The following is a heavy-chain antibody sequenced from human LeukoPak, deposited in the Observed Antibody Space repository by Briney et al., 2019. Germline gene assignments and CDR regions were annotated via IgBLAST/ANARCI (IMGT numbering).Heavy chain of an antibody. V-gene: IGHV4-39*01. Sequence: SETLSLTCTVSGGSIRSSYYYWGWIRQPPGKGLEWIGSIYDSGSTYYNPSLKSRVTISVDTSKNQFSLKLSSVTAADTAVYYCARADTIFGVVIIHYFDYWGQGTLVTVSS. CDR2: IYDSGST. J-gene: IGHJ4*02. CDR3: ARADTIFGVVIIHYFDY. D-gene: IGHD3-3*01. CDR1: GGSIRSSYYY.